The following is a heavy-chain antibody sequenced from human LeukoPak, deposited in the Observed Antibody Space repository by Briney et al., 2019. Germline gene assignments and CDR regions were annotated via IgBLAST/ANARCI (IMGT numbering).Heavy chain of an antibody. V-gene: IGHV3-21*01. J-gene: IGHJ6*03. CDR3: ARDDTQSPYYYYYMDV. CDR2: ISSSSSNI. Sequence: GGSLRLSCAASGFTFSSYSMNWVRQAPGKGLEWVSSISSSSSNIYYADSVKGRFTISRDNAKNSLYLQMNRLRAEDTAVYYCARDDTQSPYYYYYMDVWGKGTTVTVSS. CDR1: GFTFSSYS.